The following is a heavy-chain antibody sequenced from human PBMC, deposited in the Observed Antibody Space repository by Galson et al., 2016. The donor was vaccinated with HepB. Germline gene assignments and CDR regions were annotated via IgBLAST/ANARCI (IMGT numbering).Heavy chain of an antibody. J-gene: IGHJ2*01. CDR2: INSDGSST. CDR1: GFTLSTSW. V-gene: IGHV3-74*01. Sequence: SPRLPCRACGFTLSTSWLHWARQAPGTGVAYVSRINSDGSSTNCADSVKGRFTISRDNAKNTLYREMNSLRAEDTAVYYCAKDSSSALWGRGSLVTVSS. D-gene: IGHD6-6*01. CDR3: AKDSSSAL.